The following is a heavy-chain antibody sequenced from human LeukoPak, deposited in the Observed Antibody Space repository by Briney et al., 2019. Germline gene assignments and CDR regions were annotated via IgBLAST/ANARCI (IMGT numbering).Heavy chain of an antibody. D-gene: IGHD1-26*01. CDR2: IYTSGST. Sequence: SEPLSLPCTVSGGSISSYYWSWIRQPAGKGLEWIGRIYTSGSTNYNPSLKSRVTMSVDTSKNQFSLKLSSVTAADTAVYYCARQKGGSYLYYFDYWGQGTLVTVSS. CDR3: ARQKGGSYLYYFDY. V-gene: IGHV4-4*07. J-gene: IGHJ4*02. CDR1: GGSISSYY.